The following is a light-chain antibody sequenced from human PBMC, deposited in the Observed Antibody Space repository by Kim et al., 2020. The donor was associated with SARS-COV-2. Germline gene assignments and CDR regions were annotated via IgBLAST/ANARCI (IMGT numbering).Light chain of an antibody. CDR1: NIGTKS. Sequence: APGKTASVACGGDNIGTKSVHWYQQKPGQAPLLVIYYDNYRPSGISERFSGSSSRNTATLTITRVEAGDEADYFCQVWDTSRDHPVFGGGTQLTVL. V-gene: IGLV3-21*04. CDR2: YDN. J-gene: IGLJ3*02. CDR3: QVWDTSRDHPV.